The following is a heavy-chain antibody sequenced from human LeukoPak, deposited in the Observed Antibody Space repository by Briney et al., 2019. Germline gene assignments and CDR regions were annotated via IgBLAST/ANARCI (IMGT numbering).Heavy chain of an antibody. Sequence: SVKVSCKASGYTFTSYGISRVRQAPGQGLEWMGGIIPIFGTANYAQKFQGRVTITADESTSTAYMELSSLRSEDTAVYYCARAVGGPNAFDMWGQGTMVTVSS. CDR1: GYTFTSYG. V-gene: IGHV1-69*13. D-gene: IGHD3-10*01. CDR3: ARAVGGPNAFDM. CDR2: IIPIFGTA. J-gene: IGHJ3*02.